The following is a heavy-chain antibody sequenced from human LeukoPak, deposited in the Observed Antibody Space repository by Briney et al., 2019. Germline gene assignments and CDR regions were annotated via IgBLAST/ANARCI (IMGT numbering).Heavy chain of an antibody. D-gene: IGHD1-1*01. CDR2: INNEGSGT. V-gene: IGHV3-74*01. J-gene: IGHJ4*02. CDR1: GFTFSSNW. Sequence: GGSLRLSCAASGFTFSSNWMHWVRQAPGKGLVWVSRINNEGSGTDYADAVKGRFTISRVNVENTLYLQMNSLSADDTAMYYCVRYDVEARRFDYWGQGTLVTVSS. CDR3: VRYDVEARRFDY.